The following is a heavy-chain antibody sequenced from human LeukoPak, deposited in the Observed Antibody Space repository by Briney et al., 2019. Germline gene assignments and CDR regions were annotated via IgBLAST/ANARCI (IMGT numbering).Heavy chain of an antibody. D-gene: IGHD3-10*01. V-gene: IGHV3-23*01. Sequence: GGSLRLSCAASGFTFSSYAMSWVRQAPGKGLEWVSAISGSGGSTYYADSVKGRFTISRDNSKNTLYLQMNSLRAEDTAVYHCARDKRFGELLPDYWGQGTLVTVSS. J-gene: IGHJ4*02. CDR1: GFTFSSYA. CDR2: ISGSGGST. CDR3: ARDKRFGELLPDY.